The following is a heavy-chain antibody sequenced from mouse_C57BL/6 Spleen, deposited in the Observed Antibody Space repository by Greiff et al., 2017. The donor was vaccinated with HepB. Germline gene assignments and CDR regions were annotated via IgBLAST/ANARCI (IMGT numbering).Heavy chain of an antibody. J-gene: IGHJ4*01. CDR1: GFTFSSYA. CDR3: ARDQGSGAMDY. V-gene: IGHV5-4*01. Sequence: EVMLVESGGGLVKPGGSLKLSCAASGFTFSSYAMSWVRQTPEKRLEWVATISDGGRYTYYPDNVKGRFTISRDNAKNNLYLQMSHLKSEDTAMYYCARDQGSGAMDYWGQGTSVTVSS. CDR2: ISDGGRYT. D-gene: IGHD3-1*01.